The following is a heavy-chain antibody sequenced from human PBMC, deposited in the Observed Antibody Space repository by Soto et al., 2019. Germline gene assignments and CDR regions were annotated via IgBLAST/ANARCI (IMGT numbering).Heavy chain of an antibody. CDR2: INGDGSST. CDR3: ARDQTTGDWFDA. CDR1: GFAFSSYY. Sequence: EVQLVESGGGLVQPGGSLRLSCGASGFAFSSYYMHWVRQAPGKGLFWVSRINGDGSSTNYADSMKGRFTISRDNAKNTLYLQMNSLRAEDTAVYYCARDQTTGDWFDAWGQGTLVTVSS. D-gene: IGHD4-17*01. J-gene: IGHJ5*02. V-gene: IGHV3-74*01.